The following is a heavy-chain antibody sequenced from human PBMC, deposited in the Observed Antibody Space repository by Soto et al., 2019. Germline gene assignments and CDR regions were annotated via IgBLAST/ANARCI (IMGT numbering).Heavy chain of an antibody. Sequence: GGSLRLSCAASGFTFSSYAMSWVRQAPGKGLEWVSAISGSGGSTYYADSVKGRFTISRDNSKNTLYLQMNSLRAEDTAVYYCAKVVLYYYDSSGYYGSSRPFDYWGQGTLVTVSS. V-gene: IGHV3-23*01. CDR3: AKVVLYYYDSSGYYGSSRPFDY. D-gene: IGHD3-22*01. CDR1: GFTFSSYA. CDR2: ISGSGGST. J-gene: IGHJ4*02.